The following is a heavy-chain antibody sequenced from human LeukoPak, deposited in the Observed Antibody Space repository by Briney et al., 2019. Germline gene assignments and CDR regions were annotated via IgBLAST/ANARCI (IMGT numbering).Heavy chain of an antibody. J-gene: IGHJ4*02. D-gene: IGHD3-10*01. CDR3: ARSPRITMVRGVNTGDY. CDR2: INHSGST. CDR1: GGSFSGYY. Sequence: SETLSLTCAVYGGSFSGYYWSWIRQPPGKGLEWRGEINHSGSTNYNPSLKSRVTISVDTSKNQFSLKLSSVTAADTAVYYCARSPRITMVRGVNTGDYWGQGTLVTVSS. V-gene: IGHV4-34*01.